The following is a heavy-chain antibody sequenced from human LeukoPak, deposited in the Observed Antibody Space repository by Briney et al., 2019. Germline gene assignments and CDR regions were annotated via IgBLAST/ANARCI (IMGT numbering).Heavy chain of an antibody. D-gene: IGHD2-21*01. CDR1: GFTFSSYA. V-gene: IGHV3-23*01. CDR3: AKNRALHEIDY. J-gene: IGHJ4*02. Sequence: GGSLRLSCAASGFTFSSYAMSWVRQAPGKGPEWVSGISGSGGSTYYADSVKGRFTISRDNSKNTLYLQMNSLIAGDTAIYYCAKNRALHEIDYWGQGTLVTVSS. CDR2: ISGSGGST.